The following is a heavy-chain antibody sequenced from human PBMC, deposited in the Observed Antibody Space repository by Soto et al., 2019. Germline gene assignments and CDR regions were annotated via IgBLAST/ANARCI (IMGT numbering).Heavy chain of an antibody. Sequence: AASVNVSCKASGYTFTSYYMHWVRQAPGQGLEWMGIINPSGGSTSYAQKFQGRVTMTRDTSTSTVYMELSSLRSEDTAVYYCARDYYDILTGYTGPNYYGMDVWGQGTTVTVSS. CDR3: ARDYYDILTGYTGPNYYGMDV. CDR1: GYTFTSYY. J-gene: IGHJ6*02. CDR2: INPSGGST. V-gene: IGHV1-46*01. D-gene: IGHD3-9*01.